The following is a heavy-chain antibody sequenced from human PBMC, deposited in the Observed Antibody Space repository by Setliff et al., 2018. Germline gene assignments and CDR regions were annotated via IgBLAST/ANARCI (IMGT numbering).Heavy chain of an antibody. CDR1: GGSFSTYY. CDR2: VYYSGAA. Sequence: PSETLSLTCTVSGGSFSTYYWSWIRQAPGKGLEWIGHVYYSGAANYNPSLKSRVTVSVDTSKNQFSLKLNSVTAADTAVYYCARDRTYYGSGTYTRYFDYWGQGTLVTVSS. D-gene: IGHD3-10*01. V-gene: IGHV4-59*01. J-gene: IGHJ4*02. CDR3: ARDRTYYGSGTYTRYFDY.